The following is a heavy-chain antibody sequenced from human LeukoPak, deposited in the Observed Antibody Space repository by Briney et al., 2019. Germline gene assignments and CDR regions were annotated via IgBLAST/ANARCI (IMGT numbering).Heavy chain of an antibody. D-gene: IGHD2-2*01. V-gene: IGHV3-66*01. CDR2: IYSGGST. J-gene: IGHJ1*01. Sequence: GGSLRLSCAASGFTVSSNYMSWVRQAPGKGLEWVSVIYSGGSTYYADSVKGRFTISRDNSKNTLYLQVNSLRAEDTAVYYCARGGQYCSSTSCYFAEYFQHWGQGTLVTVSS. CDR1: GFTVSSNY. CDR3: ARGGQYCSSTSCYFAEYFQH.